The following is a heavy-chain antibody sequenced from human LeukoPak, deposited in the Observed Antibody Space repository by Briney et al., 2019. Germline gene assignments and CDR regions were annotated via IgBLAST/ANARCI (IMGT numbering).Heavy chain of an antibody. V-gene: IGHV1-18*01. J-gene: IGHJ3*02. D-gene: IGHD6-19*01. CDR1: GYTFTSYG. CDR2: ISASNGYT. CDR3: ARGSAVVGTAFDI. Sequence: ASVKVSCKASGYTFTSYGINWVRQAPGQGLEWMGWISASNGYTNYAQKLQGRVTMTTDTSTSTAYMELRSLRSDDTAVYYCARGSAVVGTAFDIWGQGTMVTVSS.